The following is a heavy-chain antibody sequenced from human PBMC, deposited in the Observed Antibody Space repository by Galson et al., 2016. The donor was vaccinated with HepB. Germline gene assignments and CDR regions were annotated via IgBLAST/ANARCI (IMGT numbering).Heavy chain of an antibody. Sequence: SLRLSCAVSGFTFSTSVLSWVRQAPGKGLEWVSVLNSGGSTYYADSVMGRYTVSRDNSKNTLYLQIYSLRAEDTAVYSCARDASGTFFFWFDSWGQGTQVTVSS. J-gene: IGHJ5*01. CDR1: GFTFSTSV. D-gene: IGHD3-10*01. CDR2: LNSGGST. CDR3: ARDASGTFFFWFDS. V-gene: IGHV3-23*01.